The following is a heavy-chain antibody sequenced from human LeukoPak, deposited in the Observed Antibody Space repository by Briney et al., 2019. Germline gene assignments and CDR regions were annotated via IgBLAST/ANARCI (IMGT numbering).Heavy chain of an antibody. J-gene: IGHJ4*02. CDR1: GFTFSDYY. CDR3: AKHWGLYSGYADY. D-gene: IGHD5-12*01. CDR2: IGSSSSYT. Sequence: GGSLRLSCAASGFTFSDYYMSWIRQAPGKGLEWVSFIGSSSSYTNYGDSVKGRFTISRDNAKNSLYLQMNSLRGEDTAVYYCAKHWGLYSGYADYWGQGTLVTVSS. V-gene: IGHV3-11*03.